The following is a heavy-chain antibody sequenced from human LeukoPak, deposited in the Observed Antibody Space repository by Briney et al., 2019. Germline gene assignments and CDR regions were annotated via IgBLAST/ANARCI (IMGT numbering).Heavy chain of an antibody. CDR3: ARLAIYGDRTNKDY. J-gene: IGHJ4*02. CDR1: GGSISPYY. V-gene: IGHV4-59*01. Sequence: SETLSLTCTVSGGSISPYYWSWIRQPPGKGLEWIGYIHYSGSTNYNPSLKSRVTISMDTSKNHFSLKLSSVTAADTAVYYCARLAIYGDRTNKDYWGQGTLVTVSS. CDR2: IHYSGST. D-gene: IGHD4-17*01.